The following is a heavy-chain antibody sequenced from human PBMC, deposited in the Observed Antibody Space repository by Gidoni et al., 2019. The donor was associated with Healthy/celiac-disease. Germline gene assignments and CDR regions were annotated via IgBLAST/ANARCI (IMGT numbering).Heavy chain of an antibody. D-gene: IGHD2-21*02. CDR3: ATFPPGGGDCCYYFDY. CDR1: SS. V-gene: IGHV1-24*01. Sequence: SSMHWVRQAPGKGLEWMGGFDPEDGETIYAQKFQGRVTMTEDTSTDTAYMELSSLRSEDTAVYYCATFPPGGGDCCYYFDYWGQGTLVTVSS. CDR2: FDPEDGET. J-gene: IGHJ4*02.